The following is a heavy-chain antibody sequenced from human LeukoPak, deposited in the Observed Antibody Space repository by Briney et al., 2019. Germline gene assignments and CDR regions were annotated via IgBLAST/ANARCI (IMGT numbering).Heavy chain of an antibody. CDR1: GFTFSSYE. D-gene: IGHD4-11*01. Sequence: PGGSLRLSCAASGFTFSSYEMNWVRQAPGKGLEWVSYISSSGSTIYYADSVKGRLTISRDNAKNSLYLQMNSLRAEDTAVYYCARITVTTFPYYYYYMDVWGKGTTVTVSS. CDR2: ISSSGSTI. CDR3: ARITVTTFPYYYYYMDV. J-gene: IGHJ6*03. V-gene: IGHV3-48*03.